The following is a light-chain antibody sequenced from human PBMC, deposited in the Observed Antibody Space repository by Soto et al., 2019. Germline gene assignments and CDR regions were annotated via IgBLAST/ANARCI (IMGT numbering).Light chain of an antibody. Sequence: EIVMTQSPATLSVSPGERATLSCRASQSVNSNLAWYRQKPGQAPRLLISDASTRATGVPARFSGSGSGTEFNLTTSSLQSEDSGIYYCRQYNFWPPLTFGGGTKVEIK. CDR1: QSVNSN. J-gene: IGKJ4*01. CDR3: RQYNFWPPLT. V-gene: IGKV3-15*01. CDR2: DAS.